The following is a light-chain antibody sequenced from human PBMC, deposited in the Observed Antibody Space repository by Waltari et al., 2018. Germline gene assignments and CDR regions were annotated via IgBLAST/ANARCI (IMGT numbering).Light chain of an antibody. J-gene: IGLJ2*01. Sequence: QSVLTQPPSASRTPGQRVTISSSGSSSNIGINYVYWYQQLPGTAPKLLIYRNNQRPSGVPDRFSGSKSGTSASLAISGLRSEDEADYYCAAWDDSLSGPVVFGGGTKLTVL. CDR1: SSNIGINY. V-gene: IGLV1-47*01. CDR2: RNN. CDR3: AAWDDSLSGPVV.